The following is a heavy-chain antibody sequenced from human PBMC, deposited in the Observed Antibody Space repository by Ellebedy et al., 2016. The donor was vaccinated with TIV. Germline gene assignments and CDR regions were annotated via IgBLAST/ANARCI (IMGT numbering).Heavy chain of an antibody. J-gene: IGHJ4*02. CDR3: SRGRWLQPYFDY. D-gene: IGHD5-24*01. V-gene: IGHV4-30-4*01. Sequence: MPSETLSLTCTVSGDSIISGDFYWTWIRQPPGKGLEWIGFIYYSGSTYYNPSLKSRLIISVDTSKNQFSLKLTSVTAADTAVYYCSRGRWLQPYFDYWGQGTPVTVSS. CDR2: IYYSGST. CDR1: GDSIISGDFY.